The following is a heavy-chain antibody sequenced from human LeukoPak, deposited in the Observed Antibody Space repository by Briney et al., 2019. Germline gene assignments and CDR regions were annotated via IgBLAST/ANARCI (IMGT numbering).Heavy chain of an antibody. CDR1: GGSISSSSYY. J-gene: IGHJ4*02. V-gene: IGHV4-39*07. CDR3: ARDLGSLMATTYYFDY. D-gene: IGHD5-24*01. CDR2: IYNSGST. Sequence: KPSGTLSLTCTVSGGSISSSSYYWGWIRQPPGKGLEWIGSIYNSGSTYYNPSLKSRVTISVGTSKNHFSLKLSSVTAADTAVYYCARDLGSLMATTYYFDYWGQGTLVTVSS.